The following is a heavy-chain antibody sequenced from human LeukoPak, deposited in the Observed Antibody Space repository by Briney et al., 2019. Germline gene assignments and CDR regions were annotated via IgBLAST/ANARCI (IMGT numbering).Heavy chain of an antibody. CDR2: INNDGSST. CDR3: ARVWSYYYFDY. J-gene: IGHJ4*02. CDR1: GFTFSSYW. V-gene: IGHV3-74*01. D-gene: IGHD2-8*02. Sequence: PGGSLRLSCAASGFTFSSYWMHWVRQAPGKGLVWVSRINNDGSSTSYADSVKGRFTISRDDAKNTLYLQMNSLRAEDTAVYYCARVWSYYYFDYWGQGTLGTVSS.